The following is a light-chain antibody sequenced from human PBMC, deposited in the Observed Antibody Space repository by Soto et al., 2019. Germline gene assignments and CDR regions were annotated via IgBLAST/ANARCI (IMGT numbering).Light chain of an antibody. CDR2: LNSDGSH. CDR1: SGHSSYA. Sequence: QAVVTQSPSASASLGASVKLTCTLSSGHSSYAIAWHQQQPEKGPRYLMKLNSDGSHSKGDGIPDRFSGSSSGAERYLTISSLQSEDEADYYCQTWGTGIPGAVFGGGTQLTVL. V-gene: IGLV4-69*01. J-gene: IGLJ7*01. CDR3: QTWGTGIPGAV.